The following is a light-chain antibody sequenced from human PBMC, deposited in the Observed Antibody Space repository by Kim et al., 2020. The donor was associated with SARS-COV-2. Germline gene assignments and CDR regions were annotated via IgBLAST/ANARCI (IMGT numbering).Light chain of an antibody. Sequence: SPGERATLSCRASRCVTSSYLAWYQQKPGQAARLLVYGASCGATGIPDRFSGSGSGTDFTLTISRLEPEDFAVYYCQQYGSPLLTFGGGTKVDIK. J-gene: IGKJ4*01. CDR1: RCVTSSY. V-gene: IGKV3-20*01. CDR2: GAS. CDR3: QQYGSPLLT.